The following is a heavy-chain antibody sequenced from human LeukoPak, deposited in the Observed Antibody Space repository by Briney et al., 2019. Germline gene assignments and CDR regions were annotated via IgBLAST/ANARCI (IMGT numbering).Heavy chain of an antibody. CDR3: ASPGGYCSGGSCYRDNWFDP. Sequence: GGSLRLSCAASGFTFSSYSMNWVRQAPGKGLEWVSSISSSSSYIYYADSVKGRFTISRDNAKNTLYLQMNSLRAEDTAVYYCASPGGYCSGGSCYRDNWFDPWGQGTLVTVSS. D-gene: IGHD2-15*01. J-gene: IGHJ5*02. CDR1: GFTFSSYS. V-gene: IGHV3-21*01. CDR2: ISSSSSYI.